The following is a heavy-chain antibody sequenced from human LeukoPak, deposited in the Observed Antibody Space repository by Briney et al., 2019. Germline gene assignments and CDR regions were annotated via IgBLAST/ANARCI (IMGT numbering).Heavy chain of an antibody. V-gene: IGHV1-3*01. D-gene: IGHD7-27*01. CDR3: AREGRAWGNWFDP. J-gene: IGHJ5*02. CDR1: GYTFTSYA. CDR2: INAGNGNT. Sequence: VASVKVSCKASGYTFTSYAMHWVRQAPGQRLEWMGWINAGNGNTKYSQKFQGRVTITRDTSASTAYMELSSLRSEGTAVYYCAREGRAWGNWFDPWGQGTLVTVSS.